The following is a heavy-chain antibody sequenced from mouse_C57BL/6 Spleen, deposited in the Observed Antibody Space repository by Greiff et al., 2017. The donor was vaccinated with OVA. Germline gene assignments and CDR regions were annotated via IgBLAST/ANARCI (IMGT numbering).Heavy chain of an antibody. V-gene: IGHV5-4*01. CDR3: ARDGAVYYFDY. CDR1: GFTFSSYA. CDR2: ISDGGSYT. Sequence: EVKLQESGGGLVKPGGSLKLSCAASGFTFSSYAMSWVRQTPEKRLEWVATISDGGSYTYYPDNVKGRFTISRDNAKNNLYLQMSHLKSEDTAMYYCARDGAVYYFDYWGQGTTLTVSS. D-gene: IGHD3-3*01. J-gene: IGHJ2*01.